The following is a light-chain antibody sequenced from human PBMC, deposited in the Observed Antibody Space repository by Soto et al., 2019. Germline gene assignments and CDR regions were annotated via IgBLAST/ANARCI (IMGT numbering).Light chain of an antibody. CDR2: DAS. J-gene: IGKJ4*01. CDR1: QSVSSY. CDR3: QQRSGWPLT. Sequence: EIVLTQSPATLSLSPGERATLSCRASQSVSSYLAWYQQKPGQAPRLLIYDASNRATGIPARFSGSGSGTDFTLTISSLEPDDFAVYFCQQRSGWPLTFGGGTKVDIK. V-gene: IGKV3-11*01.